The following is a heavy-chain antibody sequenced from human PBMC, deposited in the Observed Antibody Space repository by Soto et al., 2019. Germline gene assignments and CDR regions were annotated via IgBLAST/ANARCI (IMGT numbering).Heavy chain of an antibody. J-gene: IGHJ4*02. Sequence: ASVKVSCKAPGYTFTSYAMRWVRQATGQRLEWMGWINAGNGNTKYSQKFQGRVTITRDNSRNTLYLQTSSLRHEDTAVYYCAKDGGPAYCNSPGCSAEHFDYWGQGTQVTVSS. CDR3: AKDGGPAYCNSPGCSAEHFDY. CDR1: GYTFTSYA. V-gene: IGHV1-3*01. D-gene: IGHD2-2*01. CDR2: INAGNGNT.